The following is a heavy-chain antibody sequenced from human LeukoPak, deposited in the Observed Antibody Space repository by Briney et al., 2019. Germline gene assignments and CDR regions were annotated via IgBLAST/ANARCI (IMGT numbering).Heavy chain of an antibody. D-gene: IGHD3-10*01. J-gene: IGHJ4*02. Sequence: SETLSLTCAVYGGSFSGYYWSWIRQPPGKGLEWIGEINHSGSTNYNPSLKSRVTISVDTSKNQFSLKLSSVTAADTAVYYCARSRMVLGVIIKKDYFDYWGQGTLVTVSS. CDR2: INHSGST. CDR3: ARSRMVLGVIIKKDYFDY. V-gene: IGHV4-34*01. CDR1: GGSFSGYY.